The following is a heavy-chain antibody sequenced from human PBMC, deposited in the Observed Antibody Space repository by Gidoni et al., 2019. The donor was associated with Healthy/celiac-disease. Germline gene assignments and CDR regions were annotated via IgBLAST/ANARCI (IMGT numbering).Heavy chain of an antibody. V-gene: IGHV4-31*03. CDR3: ERDLMVRGVIGWNACDI. D-gene: IGHD3-10*01. CDR1: VLSISSVGYY. J-gene: IGHJ3*02. Sequence: QLQLHGSGPGLVQPSQTLSLTSTVSVLSISSVGYYWIWIRQHPGKGLEWIGSIDYSGSNYYNPYLKSRVNRSVDTSKNQFYLKMSAVTGGDTAEYYWERDLMVRGVIGWNACDIWGQGTMVTVSS. CDR2: IDYSGSN.